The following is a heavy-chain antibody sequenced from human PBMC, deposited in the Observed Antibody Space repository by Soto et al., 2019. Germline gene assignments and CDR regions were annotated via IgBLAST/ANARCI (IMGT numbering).Heavy chain of an antibody. CDR2: IKQDGSEK. CDR3: ARDGDCSGGSCYSNSAAFDI. CDR1: GFTFSSYW. D-gene: IGHD2-15*01. V-gene: IGHV3-7*01. Sequence: GGSLRLSCAASGFTFSSYWMSWVRQAPGKGLEWVANIKQDGSEKYYVDSVKGRFTISRDNAKNSRYLQMNSLRAEDTAVYYCARDGDCSGGSCYSNSAAFDIWGQGTMVTVSS. J-gene: IGHJ3*02.